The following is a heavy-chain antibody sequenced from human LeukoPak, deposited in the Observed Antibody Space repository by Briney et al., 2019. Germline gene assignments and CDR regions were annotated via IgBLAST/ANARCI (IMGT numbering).Heavy chain of an antibody. J-gene: IGHJ6*03. V-gene: IGHV3-23*01. CDR1: GFTFSSYA. CDR3: AKVFQWRPYYYMDV. Sequence: GGALRLSCAASGFTFSSYAMRWVGQAPGKGVEGVASIICSGSSTYYADSVKGRFTISRDNSKNTLYLQMNSLRAEATAVYYCAKVFQWRPYYYMDVWGKGTTVTVSS. CDR2: IICSGSST. D-gene: IGHD6-19*01.